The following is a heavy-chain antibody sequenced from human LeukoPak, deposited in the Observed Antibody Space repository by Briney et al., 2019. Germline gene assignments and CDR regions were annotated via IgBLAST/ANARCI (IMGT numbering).Heavy chain of an antibody. D-gene: IGHD3-3*01. CDR1: GFTFSSDW. CDR3: ARDQITIFGVVIGYYGMDV. Sequence: PGGSLRLSCAASGFTFSSDWMSWVRQAPGKGLEWVANIKQDGSEKYYVDSVKGRFTISRDNAKNSLYLQMNSLRAEDTAVYYCARDQITIFGVVIGYYGMDVWGQGTTVTVSS. J-gene: IGHJ6*02. V-gene: IGHV3-7*03. CDR2: IKQDGSEK.